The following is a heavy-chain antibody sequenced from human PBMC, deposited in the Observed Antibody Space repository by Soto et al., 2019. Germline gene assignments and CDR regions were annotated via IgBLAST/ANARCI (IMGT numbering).Heavy chain of an antibody. CDR3: AREYCSGGSCYRDFDY. J-gene: IGHJ4*02. Sequence: ASVKVSCKASGYTFTSYGISWVRQAPGQGLEWMGWISAYNGNTNYAQKLQGRVTMTTDTSTSTAYMELRSLRSDDTAVYYCAREYCSGGSCYRDFDYWGQGILVTVSS. D-gene: IGHD2-15*01. CDR1: GYTFTSYG. V-gene: IGHV1-18*01. CDR2: ISAYNGNT.